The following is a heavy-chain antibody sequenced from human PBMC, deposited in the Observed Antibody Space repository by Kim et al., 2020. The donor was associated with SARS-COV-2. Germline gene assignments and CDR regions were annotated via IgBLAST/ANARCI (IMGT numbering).Heavy chain of an antibody. V-gene: IGHV3-15*01. Sequence: GGSLRLSCAASGFTFSNAWMSWVRQAPGKGLEWVGRIKSKTDGGTTDYAAPVKGRFTISRDDSKNTLYLQMNSLKAEDTAVYYCTTDEGFGELTGSWFDPWGQGTLVTVSS. D-gene: IGHD3-10*01. CDR1: GFTFSNAW. CDR2: IKSKTDGGTT. CDR3: TTDEGFGELTGSWFDP. J-gene: IGHJ5*02.